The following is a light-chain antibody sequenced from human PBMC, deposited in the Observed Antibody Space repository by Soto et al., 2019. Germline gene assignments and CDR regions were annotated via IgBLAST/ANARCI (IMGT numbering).Light chain of an antibody. J-gene: IGKJ1*01. Sequence: PGERATLSCRASQSVGSAYLAWYQQKPGQAPRLLIYGATSRATGVPDRFSGSGSGTDFTLTISRLEPEDFAVYYCQQYSDSLPTFGQGTKVDIK. CDR2: GAT. CDR1: QSVGSAY. V-gene: IGKV3-20*01. CDR3: QQYSDSLPT.